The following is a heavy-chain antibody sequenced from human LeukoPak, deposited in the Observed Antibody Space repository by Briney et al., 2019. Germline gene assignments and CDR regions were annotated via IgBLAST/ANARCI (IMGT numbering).Heavy chain of an antibody. J-gene: IGHJ5*02. D-gene: IGHD1-26*01. Sequence: SETLSLTCTVSGGSISSYYWSWIRQPAGKGLEWIGRIYTSGSTSYNPSLKSRVTISVDKSKNQFSLKLSSVTAADTAVYYCARGPYGTPDWFDPWGQGTLVTVSS. CDR1: GGSISSYY. V-gene: IGHV4-4*07. CDR2: IYTSGST. CDR3: ARGPYGTPDWFDP.